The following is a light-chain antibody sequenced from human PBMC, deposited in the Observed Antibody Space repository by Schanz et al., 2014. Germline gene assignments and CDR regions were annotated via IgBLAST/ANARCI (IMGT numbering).Light chain of an antibody. J-gene: IGLJ3*02. Sequence: QLVLTQSPSASASLGASVKLTCTLSSGHSSNAIAWHQQQPEKGPRYLMKVNSDGSHNKGDGIPDRFSGSASGAERYLTISSLQSEDEADYYCQTWGSGIQVFGGGTKLTVL. CDR1: SGHSSNA. V-gene: IGLV4-69*01. CDR2: VNSDGSH. CDR3: QTWGSGIQV.